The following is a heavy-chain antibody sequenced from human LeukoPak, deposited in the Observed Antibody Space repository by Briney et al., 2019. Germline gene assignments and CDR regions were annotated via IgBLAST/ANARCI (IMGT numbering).Heavy chain of an antibody. CDR3: AKDSAPAVYGDSYHDRFDY. D-gene: IGHD4-17*01. CDR2: ISYDGSNK. CDR1: GFIFSNYN. J-gene: IGHJ4*02. Sequence: GGSLRLSCAASGFIFSNYNLTWVRQAPGKGLEWVAVISYDGSNKYYADSVKGRFTISRDNSKNTLYLQMNSLRAEDTAVYYCAKDSAPAVYGDSYHDRFDYWGQGTLVTVSS. V-gene: IGHV3-30*18.